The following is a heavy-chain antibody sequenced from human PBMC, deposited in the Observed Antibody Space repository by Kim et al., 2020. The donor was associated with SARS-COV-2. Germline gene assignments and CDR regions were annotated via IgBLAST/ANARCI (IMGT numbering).Heavy chain of an antibody. Sequence: NPALKSRVTISVDTAKTQFSLKLSSVPAADTAVYYCARDSRLVQNALDIWGQGTMVTVSS. CDR3: ARDSRLVQNALDI. V-gene: IGHV4-61*02. D-gene: IGHD3-9*01. J-gene: IGHJ3*02.